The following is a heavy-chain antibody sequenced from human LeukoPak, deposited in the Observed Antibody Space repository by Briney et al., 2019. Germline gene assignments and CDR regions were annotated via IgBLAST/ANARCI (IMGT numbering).Heavy chain of an antibody. D-gene: IGHD3-10*01. V-gene: IGHV1-69*01. CDR1: GGTFSSYA. J-gene: IGHJ4*02. CDR2: IIPIFGTA. CDR3: ARVEDYYGSGSHIDY. Sequence: ASVKVSCKASGGTFSSYAISWVRQAPGQGLEWMGGIIPIFGTANYAQKFQGRVTITADESTSTAYMELSSLRSEDTAVYYCARVEDYYGSGSHIDYWGQGTLVTVSS.